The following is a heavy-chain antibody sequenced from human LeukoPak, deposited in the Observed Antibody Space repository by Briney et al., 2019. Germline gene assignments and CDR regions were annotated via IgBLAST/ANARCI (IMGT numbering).Heavy chain of an antibody. CDR3: ARASGPTYGSDY. J-gene: IGHJ4*02. CDR1: GGSISTYY. V-gene: IGHV4-59*01. Sequence: SETLSLTCTVSGGSISTYYWSWIRQPPGKGLEWIGNIYYSGSTNYNPSLKSRVTISVDTSKNQFSLKLTSVTAADTAVYYCARASGPTYGSDYWGQGTLVTFA. D-gene: IGHD6-25*01. CDR2: IYYSGST.